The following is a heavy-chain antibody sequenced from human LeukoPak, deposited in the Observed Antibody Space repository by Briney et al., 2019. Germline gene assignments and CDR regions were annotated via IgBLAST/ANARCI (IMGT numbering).Heavy chain of an antibody. D-gene: IGHD2-21*01. J-gene: IGHJ4*02. CDR3: ARVYSRAFDY. Sequence: GGSLRLSCAASGFTVSSNYMSWVRQAPGKGLEWVSVIYSGGSTYYADSVKGRFTIFRDNSKNTLYLQMNSLRAEDTAVYYCARVYSRAFDYWGQGTLVTVSS. V-gene: IGHV3-66*01. CDR1: GFTVSSNY. CDR2: IYSGGST.